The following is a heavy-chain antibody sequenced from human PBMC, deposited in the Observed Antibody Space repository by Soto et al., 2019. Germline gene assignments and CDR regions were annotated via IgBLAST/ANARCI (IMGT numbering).Heavy chain of an antibody. D-gene: IGHD3-16*01. CDR3: ARGITFGGVLNGMDV. CDR1: GYTFTSDG. Sequence: QVQLVQSGAEVKKPGASVKVSCTASGYTFTSDGITWVRQAPGQGLEWMGWINTSNGKTYYAQKLQGRLTMTTDTSTSTGYMELRRLRSDDTAVYYCARGITFGGVLNGMDVWGQGTTVTVSS. V-gene: IGHV1-18*01. J-gene: IGHJ6*02. CDR2: INTSNGKT.